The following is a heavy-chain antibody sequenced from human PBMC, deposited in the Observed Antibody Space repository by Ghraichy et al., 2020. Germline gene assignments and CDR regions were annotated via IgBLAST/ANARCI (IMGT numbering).Heavy chain of an antibody. CDR3: ARGETYYYDSSGYYSNYYFDY. CDR2: IYYSGST. J-gene: IGHJ4*02. CDR1: GGSISSSNYY. V-gene: IGHV4-39*01. D-gene: IGHD3-22*01. Sequence: SETLSLTCTVSGGSISSSNYYWGWIRQPPGKGLEWIGSIYYSGSTYYNPSLKSRVTISVDTSVNQFSLKLSSVTAADTAVYYCARGETYYYDSSGYYSNYYFDYWGQGTLVTISS.